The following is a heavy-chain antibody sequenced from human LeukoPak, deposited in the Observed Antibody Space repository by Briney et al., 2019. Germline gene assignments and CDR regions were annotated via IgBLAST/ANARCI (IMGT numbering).Heavy chain of an antibody. J-gene: IGHJ5*02. Sequence: SQTLSLTCTVSGGSISSGDHYWSWIRQPPGKGLEWIGHIYYSGSTYYNPSLKSRVTISVDTSKNQFSLKLSSVSAADTAVYYCARRGYCSGGSCYAGLNWFDPWGQGTLVTVSS. V-gene: IGHV4-30-4*01. D-gene: IGHD2-15*01. CDR1: GGSISSGDHY. CDR3: ARRGYCSGGSCYAGLNWFDP. CDR2: IYYSGST.